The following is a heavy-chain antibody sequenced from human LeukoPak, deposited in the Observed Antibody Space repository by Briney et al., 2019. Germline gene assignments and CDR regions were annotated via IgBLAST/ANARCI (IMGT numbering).Heavy chain of an antibody. CDR3: AKGAGYSYGYEVDY. D-gene: IGHD5-18*01. CDR1: GFTFSSYG. V-gene: IGHV3-30*02. CDR2: IRYDGSNK. J-gene: IGHJ4*02. Sequence: GGSLRLSCAASGFTFSSYGMHWARQAPGKGLEWVAFIRYDGSNKYYADSVKGRFTISRDNSKNTLYLQMNSLRAEDTAVYYCAKGAGYSYGYEVDYWGQGTLVTVSS.